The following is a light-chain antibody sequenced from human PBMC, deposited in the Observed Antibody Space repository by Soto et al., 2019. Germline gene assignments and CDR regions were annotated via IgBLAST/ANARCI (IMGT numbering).Light chain of an antibody. V-gene: IGKV2D-29*01. J-gene: IGKJ4*01. CDR3: MQSVELPIT. CDR2: EIS. CDR1: QSLLHTDGKTY. Sequence: DIVMTQTPLSLSVTPGQPASVSCQSSQSLLHTDGKTYLFWYLQKPGQPQQLLIYEISNRFSGVPDSFSGSASGTYFTLQIRRVEAEDVWVYYCMQSVELPITFGGGIKVEIK.